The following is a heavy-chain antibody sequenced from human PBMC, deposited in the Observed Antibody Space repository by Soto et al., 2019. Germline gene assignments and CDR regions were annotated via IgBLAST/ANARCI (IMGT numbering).Heavy chain of an antibody. D-gene: IGHD2-15*01. CDR3: AKEGYCSGGSGYYPSDYYYMDV. CDR2: ISGRGGST. J-gene: IGHJ6*03. V-gene: IGHV3-23*01. CDR1: GFTFSSYA. Sequence: EVQLLESGGGLVQPGGSLTLSCAASGFTFSSYAMSWARQAPGKGLVWVSAISGRGGSTYYADSVKGRFTISRDNSKNTLYLQMTSLRAEDTAVYYCAKEGYCSGGSGYYPSDYYYMDVWGKGTTVTVSS.